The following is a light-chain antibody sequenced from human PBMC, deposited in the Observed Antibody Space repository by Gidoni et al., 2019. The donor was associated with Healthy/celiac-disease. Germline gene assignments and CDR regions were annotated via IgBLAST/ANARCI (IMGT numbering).Light chain of an antibody. J-gene: IGKJ2*01. CDR3: QQRSNWPPAT. V-gene: IGKV3-11*01. CDR2: DAS. CDR1: QSVSSY. Sequence: EIVLTQYPATLSLSPGERTTRSCRASQSVSSYLAWYQQKPGQAPRLLIYDASNRSTGIPARFSGSGAGTDFTLTIISLEPEDFAVYYCQQRSNWPPATFGQGTKLEIK.